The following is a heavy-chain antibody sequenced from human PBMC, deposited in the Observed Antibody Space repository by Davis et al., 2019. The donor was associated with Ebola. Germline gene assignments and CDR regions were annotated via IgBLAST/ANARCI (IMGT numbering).Heavy chain of an antibody. CDR2: ISHNGYST. V-gene: IGHV3-23*01. CDR3: AKSRRLYFYYGIDV. J-gene: IGHJ6*02. CDR1: GFTFSTYA. Sequence: GESLKISCAASGFTFSTYAMSWVRQVPGKGLEWVSAISHNGYSTYYSDSVKGRFSISRDNSKNILSLQMNSLRAEDRAVYYCAKSRRLYFYYGIDVWGQGTTVTVSS.